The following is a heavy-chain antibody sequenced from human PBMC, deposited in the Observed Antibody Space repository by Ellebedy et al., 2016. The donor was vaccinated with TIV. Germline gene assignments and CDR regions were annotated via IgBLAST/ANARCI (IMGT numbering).Heavy chain of an antibody. CDR1: GYTFTGYY. CDR3: ARDRVGYCSGGSCYPSFGY. D-gene: IGHD2-15*01. Sequence: AASVKVSCKASGYTFTGYYMHWVRQAPGQGLEWMGWINPNSGGTNYAQKFQGWVTMTRDTSISTAYMELSRLRSDDTAVYYCARDRVGYCSGGSCYPSFGYWGQGTLVTVSS. V-gene: IGHV1-2*04. CDR2: INPNSGGT. J-gene: IGHJ4*02.